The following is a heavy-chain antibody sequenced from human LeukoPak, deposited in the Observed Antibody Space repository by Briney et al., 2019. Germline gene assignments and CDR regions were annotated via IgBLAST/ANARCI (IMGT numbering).Heavy chain of an antibody. CDR1: GFTFSGSA. CDR2: IRSKANSYAT. J-gene: IGHJ4*02. D-gene: IGHD3-22*01. V-gene: IGHV3-73*01. Sequence: GGSLRLSCAASGFTFSGSAMHWVRQASGKGLEWVGRIRSKANSYATAYAASVKGRFTISRDDSKNTAYLQMNSLKTEDTAVYYCTSGDYYDSSGHYYVGYFDYWGQGTLVTVSS. CDR3: TSGDYYDSSGHYYVGYFDY.